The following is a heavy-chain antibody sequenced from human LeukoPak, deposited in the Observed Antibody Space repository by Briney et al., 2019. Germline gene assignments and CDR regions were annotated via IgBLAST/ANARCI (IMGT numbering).Heavy chain of an antibody. CDR1: GFTFSSYA. CDR3: AKTFSVTKYFDY. Sequence: GGSLRLSCAASGFTFSSYAMSWVRQAPGKGLEWVSCISGSGGSTYYADSVKGRFTISRDNSKNTLYLQMNSLRAEDTAVYYCAKTFSVTKYFDYWGQGTLVTVSS. V-gene: IGHV3-23*01. J-gene: IGHJ4*02. D-gene: IGHD4-17*01. CDR2: ISGSGGST.